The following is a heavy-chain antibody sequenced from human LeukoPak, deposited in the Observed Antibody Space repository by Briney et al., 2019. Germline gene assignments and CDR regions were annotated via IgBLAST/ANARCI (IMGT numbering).Heavy chain of an antibody. CDR1: GGSFSGYY. CDR3: ARRPTWFGGYYYMDV. Sequence: KPSETLSLTCAVYGGSFSGYYWSWIRQPPGKGLEWIGEINHSGSTNYNPSLKSRVTISVDTSKNQFSLKLSSVTAADTAVYYCARRPTWFGGYYYMDVWGKGTTVTISS. V-gene: IGHV4-34*01. J-gene: IGHJ6*03. CDR2: INHSGST. D-gene: IGHD3-10*01.